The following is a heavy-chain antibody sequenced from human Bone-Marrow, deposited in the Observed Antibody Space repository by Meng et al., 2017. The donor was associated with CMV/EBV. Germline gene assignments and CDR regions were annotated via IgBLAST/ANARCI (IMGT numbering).Heavy chain of an antibody. CDR1: GYTFTAHY. Sequence: ASVKVSCKASGYTFTAHYFHWVRQAPGQGLEWMGWISAYNGNTNYAQKLQGRVTMTTDTSTSTAYMELRSLRSDDTAVYYCARDQPRFGELFYYWGQGTLVTVSS. V-gene: IGHV1-18*04. D-gene: IGHD3-10*01. J-gene: IGHJ4*02. CDR3: ARDQPRFGELFYY. CDR2: ISAYNGNT.